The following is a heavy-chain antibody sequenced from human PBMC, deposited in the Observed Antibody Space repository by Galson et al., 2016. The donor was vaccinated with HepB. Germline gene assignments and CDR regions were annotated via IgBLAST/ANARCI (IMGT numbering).Heavy chain of an antibody. CDR2: ISSRTNYI. J-gene: IGHJ4*02. D-gene: IGHD1-1*01. V-gene: IGHV3-21*01. CDR1: GFTFTAYS. CDR3: ARERYKRQIDF. Sequence: SLRLSCAASGFTFTAYSMTWVRQPPGKGLEWVSFISSRTNYIYYADSLKGRFTISRDNAKNSVYLQMNSLRAEDTAVYYCARERYKRQIDFWGQGTLVTVSS.